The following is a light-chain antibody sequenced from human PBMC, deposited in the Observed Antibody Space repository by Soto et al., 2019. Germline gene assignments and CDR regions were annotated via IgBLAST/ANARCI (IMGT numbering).Light chain of an antibody. CDR3: QQGYSNPPEPT. Sequence: DIQMTQSPSSLSASVGDSVTITCRASQTIANYLNWYQQRPGKPPNLLIYAASTLQRGVPSRFSGSGSGTDFTLTISSLQPEDFANYFCQQGYSNPPEPTFGQGTKVDTK. V-gene: IGKV1-39*01. J-gene: IGKJ1*01. CDR1: QTIANY. CDR2: AAS.